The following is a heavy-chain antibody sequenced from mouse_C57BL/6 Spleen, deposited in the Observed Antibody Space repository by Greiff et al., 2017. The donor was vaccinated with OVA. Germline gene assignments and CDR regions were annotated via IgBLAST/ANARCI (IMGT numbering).Heavy chain of an antibody. CDR2: IDPETGGT. CDR1: GYTFTDYE. Sequence: QVQLQQSGAELVRPGASVTLSCKASGYTFTDYEMHWVKQTPVHGLEWIGAIDPETGGTAYNQKFKGKAILTADKSSSTAYMALRSLTSEDSAVYYCTRGENSGSRGGYFDVWGTGTTVTVSS. CDR3: TRGENSGSRGGYFDV. D-gene: IGHD1-1*01. J-gene: IGHJ1*03. V-gene: IGHV1-15*01.